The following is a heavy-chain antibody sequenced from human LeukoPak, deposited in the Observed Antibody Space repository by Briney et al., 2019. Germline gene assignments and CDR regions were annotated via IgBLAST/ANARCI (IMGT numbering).Heavy chain of an antibody. CDR2: IIPIFGTA. CDR1: GGTFSSYA. J-gene: IGHJ4*02. Sequence: SVKVSCKASGGTFSSYAISWVRQAPGQGLEWMGRIIPIFGTANYAQKFQGRVTITTDESTSTAYMELSSLRSEDTAVYYCARDAGTRYPSYFDYWGQGTRVTVSS. CDR3: ARDAGTRYPSYFDY. D-gene: IGHD3-10*01. V-gene: IGHV1-69*05.